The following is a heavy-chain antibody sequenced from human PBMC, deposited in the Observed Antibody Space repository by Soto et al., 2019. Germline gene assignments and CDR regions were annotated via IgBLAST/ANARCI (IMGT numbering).Heavy chain of an antibody. Sequence: SETLSLTCTVSGDSITNTNYYWAWIRQPPGKGLEWIANIYYSGTTYYDPSLKSRVTISVDTSNNQFALKLTSVTAADTAVYYLARFEKNPSPPSYFNGRDVWGQGTTVPVSS. V-gene: IGHV4-39*01. J-gene: IGHJ6*02. D-gene: IGHD2-2*01. CDR2: IYYSGTT. CDR3: ARFEKNPSPPSYFNGRDV. CDR1: GDSITNTNYY.